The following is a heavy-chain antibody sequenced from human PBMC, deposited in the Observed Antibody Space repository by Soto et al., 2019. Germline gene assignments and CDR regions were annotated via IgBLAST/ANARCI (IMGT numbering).Heavy chain of an antibody. CDR3: ARIILTGEYGLEP. V-gene: IGHV4-59*01. CDR2: IYYTGKT. Sequence: QVQLQESGPGLVKPSETLSLTCSVSGDSLTSYYCTWVRQPPGKGLAWIGYIYYTGKTNYNPSLKSRVTISMDLSKNQFALELRSLTAADTAVYYCARIILTGEYGLEPWGQGTLVIVSA. J-gene: IGHJ5*02. D-gene: IGHD2-8*02. CDR1: GDSLTSYY.